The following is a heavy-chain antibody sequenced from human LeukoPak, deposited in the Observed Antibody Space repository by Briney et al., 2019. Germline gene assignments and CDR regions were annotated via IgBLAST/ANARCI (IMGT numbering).Heavy chain of an antibody. CDR2: ISGSGGST. Sequence: GGSLRLSCAASGFTFSSYAMSWVRQAPGKGLEWVSAISGSGGSTYYADSVKGRFTISRDNSKNTLYLQMNSLRAEDTAVYYCAKFPNYYYYYGMDVWGQGTTVTVSS. V-gene: IGHV3-23*01. CDR1: GFTFSSYA. J-gene: IGHJ6*02. CDR3: AKFPNYYYYYGMDV.